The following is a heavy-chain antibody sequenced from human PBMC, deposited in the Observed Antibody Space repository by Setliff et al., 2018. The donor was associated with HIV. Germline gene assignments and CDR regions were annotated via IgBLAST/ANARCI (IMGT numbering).Heavy chain of an antibody. CDR3: ASGSGIDWFDP. J-gene: IGHJ5*02. Sequence: PGESLKISCEASGYIFTDYWIGWVRLMPGKGLEWMGIIYPGDSDTRYSPSFQGQVTISADKPTSTAYLQWTSLKASDSAMYYCASGSGIDWFDPWGQGTLVTVSS. CDR1: GYIFTDYW. CDR2: IYPGDSDT. V-gene: IGHV5-51*01. D-gene: IGHD3-10*01.